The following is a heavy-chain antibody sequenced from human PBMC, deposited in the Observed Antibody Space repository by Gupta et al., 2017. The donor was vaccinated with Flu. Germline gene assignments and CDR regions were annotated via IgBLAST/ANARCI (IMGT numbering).Heavy chain of an antibody. J-gene: IGHJ4*02. D-gene: IGHD1-26*01. CDR3: AKDFWASGRGSSLFDY. CDR2: ISYDGSNK. Sequence: PGKGLEWVAVISYDGSNKYYADSVKGRFTISRDNSKNTLYLQMNSLRAEDTAVYYCAKDFWASGRGSSLFDYWGQGTLVTVSS. V-gene: IGHV3-30*18.